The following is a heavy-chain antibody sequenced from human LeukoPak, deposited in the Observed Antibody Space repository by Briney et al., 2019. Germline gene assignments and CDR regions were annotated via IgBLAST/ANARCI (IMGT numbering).Heavy chain of an antibody. Sequence: PGGSLRLSCAASGFTFSSYSMNWVRQAPGKGLEWVSSISTSSIYIYYADSVKGRFTISRDNARNSLYLQMNSLRAEDTAVYYCARVAPDYYDLGDYWGQGTLVTVSS. D-gene: IGHD3-22*01. CDR1: GFTFSSYS. J-gene: IGHJ4*02. V-gene: IGHV3-21*01. CDR2: ISTSSIYI. CDR3: ARVAPDYYDLGDY.